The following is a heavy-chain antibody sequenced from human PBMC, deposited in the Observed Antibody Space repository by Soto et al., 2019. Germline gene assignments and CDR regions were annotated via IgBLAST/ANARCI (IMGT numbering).Heavy chain of an antibody. J-gene: IGHJ4*02. CDR3: TRGRETYRYFDY. D-gene: IGHD4-4*01. CDR1: GFTLSTYW. V-gene: IGHV3-74*01. CDR2: INSDGSST. Sequence: EVQLVESGGGLVQPGGSLRLSCAASGFTLSTYWMHWVRQAPGEGLVWVSRINSDGSSTIYADSVKGRFTISRENAKTPVHLQIASLRAEDTAVYYFTRGRETYRYFDYWGQGILVTVSS.